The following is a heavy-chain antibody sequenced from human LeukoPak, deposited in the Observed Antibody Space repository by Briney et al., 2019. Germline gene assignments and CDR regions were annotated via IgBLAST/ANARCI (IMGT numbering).Heavy chain of an antibody. D-gene: IGHD1-1*01. CDR3: ARERQLERLAFGKEGSAFDY. J-gene: IGHJ4*02. CDR2: ISSSSSSYI. Sequence: GGSLRLSCAASGFTVSSNFMSWARQAPGKGLEWVSSISSSSSSYIYYAASVKGRFTISRDNAKNSLYLQMNRLRAEDTAVYYCARERQLERLAFGKEGSAFDYWGQGTLVTVSS. CDR1: GFTVSSNF. V-gene: IGHV3-21*01.